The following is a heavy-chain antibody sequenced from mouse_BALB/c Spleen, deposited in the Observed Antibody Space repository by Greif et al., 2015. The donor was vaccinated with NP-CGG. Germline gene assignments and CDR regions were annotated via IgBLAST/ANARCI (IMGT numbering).Heavy chain of an antibody. J-gene: IGHJ4*01. CDR2: IDPANGNT. CDR3: ASHLTTVVAYYYAMDY. Sequence: EVQLQESGAELVKPGASVKLSCTASGFNIKDTYMHWVKQRPEQGLEWTGRIDPANGNTKYDPKFQGKATITADTSSNTAYLQLSSLTSEDTAVNYCASHLTTVVAYYYAMDYWGQGTSVTVSS. CDR1: GFNIKDTY. D-gene: IGHD1-1*01. V-gene: IGHV14-3*02.